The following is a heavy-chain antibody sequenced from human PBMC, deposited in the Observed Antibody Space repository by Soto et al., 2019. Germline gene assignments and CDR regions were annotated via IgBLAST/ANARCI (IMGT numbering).Heavy chain of an antibody. V-gene: IGHV3-74*01. J-gene: IGHJ5*02. CDR2: ISTDGDTT. D-gene: IGHD2-2*01. CDR1: GFTFSNYW. CDR3: ARDHCTTTNCYSVWFDP. Sequence: GGSLRLSCAASGFTFSNYWMHWVRQVSGKGLVWVSRISTDGDTTNYADSVKGRFTISRDNAKNTLYLQMNSLRAEDTAVYYCARDHCTTTNCYSVWFDPWGQGALVTVSS.